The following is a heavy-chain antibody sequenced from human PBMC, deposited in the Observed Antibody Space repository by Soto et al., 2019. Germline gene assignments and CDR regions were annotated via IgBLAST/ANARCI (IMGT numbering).Heavy chain of an antibody. J-gene: IGHJ2*01. D-gene: IGHD4-17*01. CDR1: GFTFSSYA. CDR3: ARVYGDYWYFDL. V-gene: IGHV3-30-3*01. CDR2: ISYDGSNK. Sequence: QVQLVESGGGVVQPGRSLRLSCAASGFTFSSYAMHWVRQAPGKGLEWVAVISYDGSNKYYADSVKGRFTISRDNSKNTLYLQMNSLRAEDTAVYYWARVYGDYWYFDLWGRGTLVTVSS.